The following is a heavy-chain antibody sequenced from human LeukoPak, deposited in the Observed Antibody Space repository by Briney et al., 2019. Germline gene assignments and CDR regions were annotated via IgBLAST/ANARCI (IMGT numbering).Heavy chain of an antibody. J-gene: IGHJ4*02. V-gene: IGHV3-23*01. CDR2: ISGSGGST. CDR3: ANSNWNWVAPVDY. Sequence: GGSLRLSCAASGFTFSSYAMSWVRQAPGKGLEWVSAISGSGGSTYYADSVKGRFTISRDNSENTLYLQMNSLRAEDTAVYYCANSNWNWVAPVDYWGQGTLVTVSS. CDR1: GFTFSSYA. D-gene: IGHD1-7*01.